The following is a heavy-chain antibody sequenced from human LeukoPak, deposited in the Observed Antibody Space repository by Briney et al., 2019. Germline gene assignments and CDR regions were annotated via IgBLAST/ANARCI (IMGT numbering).Heavy chain of an antibody. CDR1: GSSFTSYW. CDR3: ARRELGPRYCSGGSCYEDYWYFDL. D-gene: IGHD2-15*01. Sequence: PGESLKISCKGSGSSFTSYWIGWVRQMPGKGLEWMGIICPGDSDTRYSPSFQGQVTISADKSISTAYLQWSSLKASDTAMYYCARRELGPRYCSGGSCYEDYWYFDLWGRGTLVTVSS. V-gene: IGHV5-51*01. CDR2: ICPGDSDT. J-gene: IGHJ2*01.